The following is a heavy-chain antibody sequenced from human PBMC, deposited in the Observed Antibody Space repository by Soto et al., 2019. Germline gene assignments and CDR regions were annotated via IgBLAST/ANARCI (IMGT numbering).Heavy chain of an antibody. D-gene: IGHD3-3*01. J-gene: IGHJ6*02. CDR1: GGTFSSYA. Sequence: GASVKVSCTASGGTFSSYAISWVRHAPGQGLEWMGGIIPIFGTANYAQKFQGRVTITADESTSTAYMELSSLRSEDTAVYYCARSSRTTYYDFWSGPPYYYYGMDVWGQGTTVTVSS. V-gene: IGHV1-69*13. CDR2: IIPIFGTA. CDR3: ARSSRTTYYDFWSGPPYYYYGMDV.